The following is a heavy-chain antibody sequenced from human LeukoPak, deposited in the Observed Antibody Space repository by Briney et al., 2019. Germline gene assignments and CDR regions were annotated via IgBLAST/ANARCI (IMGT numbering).Heavy chain of an antibody. J-gene: IGHJ3*02. D-gene: IGHD3-16*02. CDR3: ARAPEAPYYDYVWGSYRSYAFDI. Sequence: ASVKVSCKASGYTFTSYGINWVRQATGQGLEWMGWMNPNSGNTGYAQKFQGRVTMTRNTSISTAYMELSSLRSEDTAVYYCARAPEAPYYDYVWGSYRSYAFDIWGQGTMVTVSS. CDR1: GYTFTSYG. CDR2: MNPNSGNT. V-gene: IGHV1-8*01.